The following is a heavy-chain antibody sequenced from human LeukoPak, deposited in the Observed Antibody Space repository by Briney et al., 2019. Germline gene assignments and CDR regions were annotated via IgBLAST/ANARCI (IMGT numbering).Heavy chain of an antibody. CDR1: GFTFSSYG. CDR3: AGGLRSGYMDV. V-gene: IGHV3-33*01. J-gene: IGHJ6*03. D-gene: IGHD5/OR15-5a*01. Sequence: GRSLRLSCAASGFTFSSYGMHWVRQAPGKGLEWVAVIWYDGSNKYYADSVKGRFTIFRDNSKNTLYLQMNSLRAEDTAVYYCAGGLRSGYMDVWGKGTTVTVSS. CDR2: IWYDGSNK.